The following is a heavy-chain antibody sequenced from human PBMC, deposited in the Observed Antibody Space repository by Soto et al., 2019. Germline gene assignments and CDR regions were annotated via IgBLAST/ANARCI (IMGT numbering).Heavy chain of an antibody. CDR2: IIPILGIA. Sequence: QVQLVQSVAEVTKPGSSVKVSCTASGGTFSSYTISWVRQALGQMLEWMGRIIPILGIANYAQKFQRRVTITADKPTSTAYMELSSLRSEDTAVYYCARPARIAVAPLLHFDIWGQGTMVTLSS. CDR1: GGTFSSYT. V-gene: IGHV1-69*02. J-gene: IGHJ3*02. D-gene: IGHD6-19*01. CDR3: ARPARIAVAPLLHFDI.